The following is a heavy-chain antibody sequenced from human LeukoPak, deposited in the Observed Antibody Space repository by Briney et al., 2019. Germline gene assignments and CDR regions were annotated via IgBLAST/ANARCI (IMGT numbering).Heavy chain of an antibody. V-gene: IGHV4-59*01. Sequence: SETLSLTCTVSGGSISTYYWSWIRQSPGKGLEWIADISASGGTNYNPSLESRVTVSIDSSKNQFSLKLSSVTAADTAVYYCARGRGSGRTANYGMDVWGQGTTVTVSS. D-gene: IGHD3-10*01. CDR1: GGSISTYY. CDR3: ARGRGSGRTANYGMDV. J-gene: IGHJ6*02. CDR2: ISASGGT.